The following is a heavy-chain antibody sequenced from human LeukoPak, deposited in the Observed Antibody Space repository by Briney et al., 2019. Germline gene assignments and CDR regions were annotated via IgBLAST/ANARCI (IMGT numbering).Heavy chain of an antibody. CDR1: GFTFSSYG. Sequence: SGGSLRLSCAASGFTFSSYGMHWVRQAPGKGLEWVAVIWCDGSNKYYADSVKGRFTISRDNSKNTLYLQMNSLRAEDTAVYYCARDLGYCSGGSCYYFDYWGQGTLVTVSS. D-gene: IGHD2-15*01. J-gene: IGHJ4*02. V-gene: IGHV3-33*01. CDR2: IWCDGSNK. CDR3: ARDLGYCSGGSCYYFDY.